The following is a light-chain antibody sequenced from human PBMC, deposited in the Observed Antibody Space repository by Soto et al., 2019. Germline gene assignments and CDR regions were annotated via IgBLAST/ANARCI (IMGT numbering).Light chain of an antibody. J-gene: IGKJ4*01. CDR1: QSVSSSY. Sequence: EIVLTQSPDTLSLSPGERATLSCRASQSVSSSYLAWYQQKVGQAPRLLIYGASSRATGIPDRFSGSGSETDFTLTISRLEPEDFAVYYCQQYGSSPPLTFGGGTKVEIK. CDR2: GAS. V-gene: IGKV3-20*01. CDR3: QQYGSSPPLT.